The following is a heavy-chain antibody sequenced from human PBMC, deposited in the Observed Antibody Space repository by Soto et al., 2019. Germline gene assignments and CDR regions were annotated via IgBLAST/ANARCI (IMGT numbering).Heavy chain of an antibody. CDR1: GGSFSGYY. J-gene: IGHJ5*02. CDR2: INHSGST. D-gene: IGHD2-2*01. Sequence: PSETLSLTCAVYGGSFSGYYWGWIRQPPGKGLEWTGEINHSGSTNYNPSLKSRVTISVDTSKNQFSLKLSSVTAADTAVYYCARGRVQLEVVPAATFPYNWFDPWGQGTLVTVSS. CDR3: ARGRVQLEVVPAATFPYNWFDP. V-gene: IGHV4-34*01.